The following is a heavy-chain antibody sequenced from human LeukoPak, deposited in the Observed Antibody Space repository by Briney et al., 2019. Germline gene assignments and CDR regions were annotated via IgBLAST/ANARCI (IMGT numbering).Heavy chain of an antibody. CDR2: IYYSGST. D-gene: IGHD4-17*01. CDR3: ARPRGPATVTTIVSWFDP. V-gene: IGHV4-31*03. CDR1: GGSISSGGYY. J-gene: IGHJ5*02. Sequence: SQTLSLTCTVSGGSISSGGYYWSWIRQHPGKGLEWIGYIYYSGSTYYNPSLKSRVTISVGTSKNQFSLKLSSVTAADTAVYYCARPRGPATVTTIVSWFDPWGQGTLVTVSS.